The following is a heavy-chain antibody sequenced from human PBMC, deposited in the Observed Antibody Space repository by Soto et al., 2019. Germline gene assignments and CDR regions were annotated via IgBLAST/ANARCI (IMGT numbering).Heavy chain of an antibody. D-gene: IGHD3-22*01. J-gene: IGHJ4*02. CDR1: GFTFTFYA. V-gene: IGHV3-23*01. CDR3: AKEEHSGGYKGFSFDL. CDR2: ITGSGDIT. Sequence: XVSLRLFCGASGFTFTFYAMSWVRQAPGKGLQWVSGITGSGDITYYADSVKDRFTISRDNSKNTLYLQMNSLRAEDTAVYYCAKEEHSGGYKGFSFDLWGQGALVTVSS.